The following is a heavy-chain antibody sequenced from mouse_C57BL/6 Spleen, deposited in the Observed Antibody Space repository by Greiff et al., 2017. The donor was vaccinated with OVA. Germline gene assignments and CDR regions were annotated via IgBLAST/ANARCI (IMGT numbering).Heavy chain of an antibody. CDR1: GYTFTSYW. D-gene: IGHD2-5*01. Sequence: VQLQQPGAELVKPGASVKLSCKASGYTFTSYWMQWVKQRPGQGLEWIGEIDPSDSYTNYNQKFKGKATLTVDTSSSTAYMQLSSLTSDDSAVYYCARNSNYFAYWGQGTLVTVSA. CDR3: ARNSNYFAY. V-gene: IGHV1-50*01. CDR2: IDPSDSYT. J-gene: IGHJ3*01.